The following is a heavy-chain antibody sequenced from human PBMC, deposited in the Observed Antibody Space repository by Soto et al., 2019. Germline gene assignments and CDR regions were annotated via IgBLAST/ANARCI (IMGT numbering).Heavy chain of an antibody. CDR1: GGTFSHYA. D-gene: IGHD3-22*01. V-gene: IGHV1-69*05. Sequence: SVKVSCKVSGGTFSHYAINWVRQAPGQGLEWIGGIIPMYGKTKNAQKFQGRVTITRDKSTSTAYMELSSLRSEDTAVYYCAAVIRDSSGYSTPTFDYWGQGTLVTVSS. CDR2: IIPMYGKT. CDR3: AAVIRDSSGYSTPTFDY. J-gene: IGHJ4*02.